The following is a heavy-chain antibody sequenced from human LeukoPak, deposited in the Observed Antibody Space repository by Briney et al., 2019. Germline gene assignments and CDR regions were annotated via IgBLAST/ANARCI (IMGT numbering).Heavy chain of an antibody. Sequence: TSETLSLTCTVSGGSISSGSYYWSWIRQPPGKGLEWIGYIYYSGSTNYNPSLKSRVTISVDTSKNQFSLKLSSVTAADTAVYYCARSYSGYDPYNWFDPWGQGTLVTVSS. CDR2: IYYSGST. D-gene: IGHD5-12*01. CDR1: GGSISSGSYY. J-gene: IGHJ5*02. CDR3: ARSYSGYDPYNWFDP. V-gene: IGHV4-61*01.